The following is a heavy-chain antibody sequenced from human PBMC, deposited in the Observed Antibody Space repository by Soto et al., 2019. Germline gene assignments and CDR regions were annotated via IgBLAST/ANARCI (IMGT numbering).Heavy chain of an antibody. J-gene: IGHJ4*02. CDR1: GFSFSSCA. D-gene: IGHD6-19*01. CDR3: ARVSIAVAGIAYYFDY. CDR2: VSHDGSNK. Sequence: QVQLVESGGGVVQPGRSLRLSCAASGFSFSSCAMHCVRQAPGKGLEWVAVVSHDGSNKYYADSVKGRVTISRDNSINTVYLQMNSLRAEDTAVYYCARVSIAVAGIAYYFDYWGQGTLVTVSS. V-gene: IGHV3-30-3*01.